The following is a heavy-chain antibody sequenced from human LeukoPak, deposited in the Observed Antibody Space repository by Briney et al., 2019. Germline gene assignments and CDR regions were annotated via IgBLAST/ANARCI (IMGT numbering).Heavy chain of an antibody. Sequence: GGSLRLTCAASGFTFSNYNMNWVRQAPGKGLEWVSAISGSGVSTYYADSVKGRFTISRDNSKNTLYLQMNSLRAEDTAVYYCAKEYGYTYGEFDYWGQGTLVTVSS. CDR2: ISGSGVST. J-gene: IGHJ4*02. CDR3: AKEYGYTYGEFDY. V-gene: IGHV3-23*01. D-gene: IGHD5-18*01. CDR1: GFTFSNYN.